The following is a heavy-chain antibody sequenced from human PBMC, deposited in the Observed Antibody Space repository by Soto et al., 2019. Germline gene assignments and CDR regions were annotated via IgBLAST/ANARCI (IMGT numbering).Heavy chain of an antibody. Sequence: SETLSLTCAVYGGSFSGYYWIWIRQPPGKGLEWIGSIYYSGSTYYNPSLKSRVTISVDTSKNQFSLKLSSVTAADTAVYYCARRLMVAATPINYMDVWGKGTTVTVSS. CDR3: ARRLMVAATPINYMDV. J-gene: IGHJ6*03. CDR2: IYYSGST. CDR1: GGSFSGYY. D-gene: IGHD2-15*01. V-gene: IGHV4-34*01.